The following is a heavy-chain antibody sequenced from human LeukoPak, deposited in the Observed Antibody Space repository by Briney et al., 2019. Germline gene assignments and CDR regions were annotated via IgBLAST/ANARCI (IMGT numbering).Heavy chain of an antibody. V-gene: IGHV1-69*04. Sequence: SAKVSCKASGGTFSSYAISWVRQAPGQGLEWLGRIIPILGIATYAQTFQGRVTTTADNTSSTASIQPSSLRTAAATANYCARDQWYSSSWPTEGYWGQGTLVSVSS. CDR3: ARDQWYSSSWPTEGY. J-gene: IGHJ4*02. D-gene: IGHD6-13*01. CDR2: IIPILGIA. CDR1: GGTFSSYA.